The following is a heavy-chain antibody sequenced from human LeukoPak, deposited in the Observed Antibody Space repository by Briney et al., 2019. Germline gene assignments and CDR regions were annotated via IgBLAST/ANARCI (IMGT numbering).Heavy chain of an antibody. CDR3: ARGVAAGTGYYYYGMDV. CDR1: GFTFSSYD. J-gene: IGHJ6*02. CDR2: IGTAGDT. V-gene: IGHV3-13*01. Sequence: HPGGSLRLSCAASGFTFSSYDMHWVRQATGKGLEWVSAIGTAGDTYYPGSVKGRFTISRENAKNFLYLQMNSLRAGDTAVYYCARGVAAGTGYYYYGMDVWGQGTTVTVSS. D-gene: IGHD6-13*01.